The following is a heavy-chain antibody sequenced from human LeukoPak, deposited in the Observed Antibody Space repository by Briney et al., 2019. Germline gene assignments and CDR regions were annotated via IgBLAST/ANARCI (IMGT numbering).Heavy chain of an antibody. Sequence: GGSLRLSCAASGFTFSSYAMHWVRQAPGKGLEWVAVISYDGSNKYYADSVKGRFTISRDNSKNTLYLQMNSLRAEDTAVYYCARGPRGSRFGVVIGGSFDYWGQGTLVTVSS. D-gene: IGHD3-3*01. J-gene: IGHJ4*02. CDR1: GFTFSSYA. CDR2: ISYDGSNK. CDR3: ARGPRGSRFGVVIGGSFDY. V-gene: IGHV3-30*04.